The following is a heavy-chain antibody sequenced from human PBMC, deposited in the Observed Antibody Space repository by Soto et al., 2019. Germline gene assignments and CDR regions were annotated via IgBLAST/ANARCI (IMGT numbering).Heavy chain of an antibody. V-gene: IGHV3-49*03. J-gene: IGHJ6*02. Sequence: GGSLRLSCTAFGFTFGDYAMSWFRQAPGKGLEWVGFIRSKAYGGTTEYAASVKGRFTISRDDSKSIAYLQMNSLKTEDTAMYYCTRGAPIFGVVIDGMDVWGQGTTVTVSS. CDR2: IRSKAYGGTT. CDR3: TRGAPIFGVVIDGMDV. D-gene: IGHD3-3*01. CDR1: GFTFGDYA.